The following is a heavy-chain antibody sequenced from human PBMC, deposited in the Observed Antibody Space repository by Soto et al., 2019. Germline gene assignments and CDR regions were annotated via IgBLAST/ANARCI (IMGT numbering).Heavy chain of an antibody. Sequence: QVQLQESGPGLVKPSQTLSLTCTVSGGSISSGGYYWSWIRQHPGKGLEWIGYIYYSGSTYYNPSLKSRVTISVDTSKNQVSLKLSSVTAADTAVYYCARGIESIVPAPRFDPWGQGTLVTVSS. J-gene: IGHJ5*02. V-gene: IGHV4-31*03. D-gene: IGHD2-2*01. CDR1: GGSISSGGYY. CDR3: ARGIESIVPAPRFDP. CDR2: IYYSGST.